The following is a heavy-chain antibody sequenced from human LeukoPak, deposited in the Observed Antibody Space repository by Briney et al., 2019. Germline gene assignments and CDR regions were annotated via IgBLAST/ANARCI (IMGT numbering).Heavy chain of an antibody. CDR3: ARRSPGSSSLFFYYMDV. Sequence: GGSLRLSCAASGFTFSNHAMSWVRQAPGKGLEWVSGISSSGSSTFFADHVKGRSTISRDNAKNSLYLQINTLQAEDTAVYYCARRSPGSSSLFFYYMDVWGKGTTVTVSS. D-gene: IGHD1-26*01. J-gene: IGHJ6*03. CDR1: GFTFSNHA. V-gene: IGHV3-23*01. CDR2: ISSSGSST.